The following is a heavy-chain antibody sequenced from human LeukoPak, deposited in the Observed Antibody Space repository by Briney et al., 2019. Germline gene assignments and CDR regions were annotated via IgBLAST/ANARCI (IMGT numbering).Heavy chain of an antibody. CDR3: ARVGYYESSGYYEY. Sequence: ASVKVCCKASGDTLTDYYMHWVRQAPGQGLEWMGRINPNSGGTNYAQKFQGRVTMTRDTSISTVYMELSRLRSDDTAVYYCARVGYYESSGYYEYWGQGTLVTVSS. V-gene: IGHV1-2*06. CDR1: GDTLTDYY. CDR2: INPNSGGT. D-gene: IGHD3-22*01. J-gene: IGHJ4*02.